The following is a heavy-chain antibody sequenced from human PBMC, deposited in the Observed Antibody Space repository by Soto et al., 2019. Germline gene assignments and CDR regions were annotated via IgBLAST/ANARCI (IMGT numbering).Heavy chain of an antibody. CDR2: INHSGST. CDR1: GGSFSGYY. D-gene: IGHD3-16*01. J-gene: IGHJ4*02. CDR3: ARYGGFRTYYFDY. Sequence: SETLSLTCAVYGGSFSGYYWSWIRQPPGKGLEWIGEINHSGSTNYNPSLKSRVTISVDTSKNQFSLKLSSVTAADTAVYYCARYGGFRTYYFDYWGQGTLVTVSS. V-gene: IGHV4-34*01.